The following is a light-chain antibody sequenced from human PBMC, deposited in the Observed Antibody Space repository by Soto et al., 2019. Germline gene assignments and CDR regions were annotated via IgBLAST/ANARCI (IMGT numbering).Light chain of an antibody. Sequence: EIVLTQSPGTLSLSPGERATLSCRASQSGSSSYLAWYQQKPGQAPRLLIYGASSRATGITDRFSGSRSGTDFTLTISRLESEDFAVYYCQQYGSSPPYTFGQGTKLEIK. J-gene: IGKJ2*01. CDR1: QSGSSSY. CDR2: GAS. V-gene: IGKV3-20*01. CDR3: QQYGSSPPYT.